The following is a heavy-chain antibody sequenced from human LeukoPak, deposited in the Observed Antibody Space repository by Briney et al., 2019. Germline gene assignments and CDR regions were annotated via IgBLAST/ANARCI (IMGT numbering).Heavy chain of an antibody. J-gene: IGHJ5*02. D-gene: IGHD3-3*01. CDR2: INHSGST. CDR3: ARVKGARTIVGVVMAYNWFDP. CDR1: GGSFSGYY. V-gene: IGHV4-34*01. Sequence: PSETLSLTCAVYGGSFSGYYWSWIRQPPGKGLEWIGEINHSGSTNYNPSLKSRVTISVDTSKNQFSLKLSSVTAADTAVYYCARVKGARTIVGVVMAYNWFDPWGQGTLVTVSS.